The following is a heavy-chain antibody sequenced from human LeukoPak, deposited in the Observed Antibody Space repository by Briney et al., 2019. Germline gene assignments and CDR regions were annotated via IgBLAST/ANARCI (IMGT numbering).Heavy chain of an antibody. Sequence: GGSLRLSCEASGFTFSTHWMHWVRQVPGKGLVWISRISNDVISTISTSYADSVKGRFTISRDNSNNTLFLHLNSLRGEDTAVYYCTRNSGWYGLSWGQGTLVTVSS. CDR1: GFTFSTHW. V-gene: IGHV3-74*01. J-gene: IGHJ1*01. CDR2: ISNDVISTIST. D-gene: IGHD6-19*01. CDR3: TRNSGWYGLS.